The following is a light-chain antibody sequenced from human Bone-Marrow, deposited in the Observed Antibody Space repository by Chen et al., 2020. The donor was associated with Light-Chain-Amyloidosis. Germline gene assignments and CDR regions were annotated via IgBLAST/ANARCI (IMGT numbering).Light chain of an antibody. J-gene: IGLJ2*01. CDR1: SSDVGSYNL. CDR2: EGS. CDR3: CSYAGSSPHAV. Sequence: QSALTQPASVSGSPGQSITISCTGTSSDVGSYNLVSWYQQHPGKAPKLMIYEGSKRPSGVSNRFSGSKSGITASLTISGLQAEDEADYYCCSYAGSSPHAVFGGGTKLTVL. V-gene: IGLV2-23*01.